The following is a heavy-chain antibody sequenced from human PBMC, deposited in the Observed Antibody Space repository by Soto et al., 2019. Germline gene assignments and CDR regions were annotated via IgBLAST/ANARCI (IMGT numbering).Heavy chain of an antibody. V-gene: IGHV1-2*02. J-gene: IGHJ4*02. CDR3: ARDLVSTIGDFDF. CDR2: INPNSGAT. CDR1: GYTFIGYY. Sequence: ASVKVSSKTSGYTFIGYYIHWVRQAPGQGLEWMGWINPNSGATNYAQKFQGRVSMTRDTSITTAYMELSRLRSDDTTVYYCARDLVSTIGDFDFWGQGTPVTVSS. D-gene: IGHD5-12*01.